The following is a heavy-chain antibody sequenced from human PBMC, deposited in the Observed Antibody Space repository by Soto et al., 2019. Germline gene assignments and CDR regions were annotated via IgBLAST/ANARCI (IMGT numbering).Heavy chain of an antibody. CDR1: GGSMNDYY. Sequence: ASETLSLTCTVSGGSMNDYYWTWIRQTPGKGLEWIGYAYYRGSTNYNPSLKGRVTISMDTSKNNVSLKLSSVTAADTAVYFCAREDRERYGACEVWGQGTMVTVS. CDR2: AYYRGST. J-gene: IGHJ3*01. V-gene: IGHV4-59*01. CDR3: AREDRERYGACEV. D-gene: IGHD5-18*01.